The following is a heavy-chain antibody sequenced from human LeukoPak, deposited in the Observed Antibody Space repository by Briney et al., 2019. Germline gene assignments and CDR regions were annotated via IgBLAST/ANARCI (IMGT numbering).Heavy chain of an antibody. Sequence: GGSLRLSCAASGFTFSSYSMNWVRQAPGKGLEWVSYISSSSGLIYYADSVKGRFTISRDNAKNSLYLQMNSLRAEDTAVYYCARDQNYYGSGSQNYYYYYYMDVWGKGTTVTVSS. CDR2: ISSSSGLI. CDR1: GFTFSSYS. D-gene: IGHD3-10*01. CDR3: ARDQNYYGSGSQNYYYYYYMDV. V-gene: IGHV3-48*01. J-gene: IGHJ6*03.